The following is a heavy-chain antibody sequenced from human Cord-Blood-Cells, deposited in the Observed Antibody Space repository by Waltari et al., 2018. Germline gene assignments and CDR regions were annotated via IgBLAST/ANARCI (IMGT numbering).Heavy chain of an antibody. CDR2: IIPILGIA. V-gene: IGHV1-69*09. D-gene: IGHD3-9*01. J-gene: IGHJ4*02. CDR1: GGTFSSYA. Sequence: QVQLVQSGAEVKKPGSSVKVSCKASGGTFSSYAISWVRQAPGQGLDWMGRIIPILGIANYAQKCQGRVTITADKSTSTAYMELSSLRSEDAAVYYCAREPDKDGYFDYWGQGTLVTVSS. CDR3: AREPDKDGYFDY.